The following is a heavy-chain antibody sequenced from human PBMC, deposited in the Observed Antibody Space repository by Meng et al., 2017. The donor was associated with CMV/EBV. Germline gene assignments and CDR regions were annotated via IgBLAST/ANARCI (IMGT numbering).Heavy chain of an antibody. J-gene: IGHJ4*02. CDR2: IYYSGST. V-gene: IGHV4-61*01. D-gene: IGHD6-19*01. Sequence: GSLRLSCTVSGGSVSSGSYYWSWIRPPPGKGLEWIGYIYYSGSTNYNPSLKSRVTISVDTSKNQFSLKLSSVTAADTAVYYGARAVGGSGWYYFDYWGQGTLVTVSS. CDR1: GGSVSSGSYY. CDR3: ARAVGGSGWYYFDY.